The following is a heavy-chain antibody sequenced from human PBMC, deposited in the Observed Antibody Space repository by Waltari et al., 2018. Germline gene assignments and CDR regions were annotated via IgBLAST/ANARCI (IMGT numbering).Heavy chain of an antibody. J-gene: IGHJ4*02. D-gene: IGHD4-17*01. CDR1: GLAFSRQW. CDR2: TNGDGIST. Sequence: EVQLEESGGGLVQPGGSMRLACAVSGLAFSRQWMPWVRQAPGKGLLCVSRTNGDGISTSYADSVKGRFTISRDNAKNTLYLQMNSLRAEDTAVYYCSRDLQHGDFGRGRDYWGQGTLVTVSS. CDR3: SRDLQHGDFGRGRDY. V-gene: IGHV3-74*01.